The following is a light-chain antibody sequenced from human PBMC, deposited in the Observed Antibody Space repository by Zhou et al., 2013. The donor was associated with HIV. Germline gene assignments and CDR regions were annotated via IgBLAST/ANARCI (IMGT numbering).Light chain of an antibody. CDR1: QTIINY. V-gene: IGKV1-39*01. CDR2: AAS. J-gene: IGKJ5*01. CDR3: QQSYSTSIT. Sequence: IQMTQSPSSLSASVGDTVTITCRASQTIINYLNWYQKKPGKAPNLLIYAASSLQRGVPSRFSGGGSETDFTLTISSLQPEDFATYYCQQSYSTSITFGQGTRLEIK.